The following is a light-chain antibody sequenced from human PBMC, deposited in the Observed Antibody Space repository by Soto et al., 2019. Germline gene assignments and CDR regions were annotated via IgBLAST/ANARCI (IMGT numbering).Light chain of an antibody. J-gene: IGLJ1*01. V-gene: IGLV2-11*01. CDR1: SSDVGGYNC. CDR2: DVT. Sequence: QSGLTQPRAGSGSPGQSVTSSCTGTSSDVGGYNCVSWYQQHPGKAPQLIIYDVTQRPSGVPDRFSGSKSGNTASLSISGLQAEDEADYYCCSHSASSTFVFGTGTKVTVL. CDR3: CSHSASSTFV.